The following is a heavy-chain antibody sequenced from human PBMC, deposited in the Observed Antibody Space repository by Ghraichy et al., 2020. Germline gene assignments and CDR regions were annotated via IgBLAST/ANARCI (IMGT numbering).Heavy chain of an antibody. V-gene: IGHV4-34*01. J-gene: IGHJ4*02. Sequence: GSLSLTCAVYGGSFSGYYWSWIRQPPGKGLEWIGEINHSGSTNYNPSLKSRVTISVDTSKNQFSLKLSSVTAADTAVYYCARGLPTRVFDYWGQGTLVTVSS. CDR3: ARGLPTRVFDY. CDR1: GGSFSGYY. CDR2: INHSGST. D-gene: IGHD4-17*01.